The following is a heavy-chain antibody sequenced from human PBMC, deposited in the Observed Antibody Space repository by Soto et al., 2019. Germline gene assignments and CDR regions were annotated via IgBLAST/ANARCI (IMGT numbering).Heavy chain of an antibody. Sequence: GASLKISCKGSGYSFIDYWIGXVRXXXXXXXXXXXXXYPGDSDTRYSPSFQGHVTISADKSISTAYLQWSTLKASDTAMYYCARLGFEYDTSTPYYNVLHYYGVDVWGQGTTVT. CDR3: ARLGFEYDTSTPYYNVLHYYGVDV. D-gene: IGHD3-9*01. CDR2: XYPGDSDT. CDR1: GYSFIDYW. V-gene: IGHV5-51*01. J-gene: IGHJ6*02.